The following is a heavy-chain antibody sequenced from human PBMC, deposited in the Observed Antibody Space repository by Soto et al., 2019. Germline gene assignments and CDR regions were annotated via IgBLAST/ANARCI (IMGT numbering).Heavy chain of an antibody. V-gene: IGHV1-46*03. CDR1: GYSFTGYY. J-gene: IGHJ4*02. Sequence: QVQLVQSGAGVKKPGASVKLSCKTSGYSFTGYYIHWVRQAPGQGLEWVGILNPTGGSTAYTQNFQGRVTMTSDTSTSTVYIELSRLRSEDTALYYCATASFDYWGQGTLVTVSS. CDR2: LNPTGGST. CDR3: ATASFDY.